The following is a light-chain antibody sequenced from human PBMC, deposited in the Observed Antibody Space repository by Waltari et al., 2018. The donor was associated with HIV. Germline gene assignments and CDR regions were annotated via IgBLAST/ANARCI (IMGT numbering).Light chain of an antibody. Sequence: QSVLTQPPSASGTPGQRVTISCSGSTPNIGSSNVNWYQQFSRAAPQRLISSDAQRPSGVPYRFSGSRSGTSASLVISGLQSEDEADYYCSTWDDRLNGVVFGGGTRLTVV. V-gene: IGLV1-44*01. CDR2: SDA. J-gene: IGLJ2*01. CDR1: TPNIGSSN. CDR3: STWDDRLNGVV.